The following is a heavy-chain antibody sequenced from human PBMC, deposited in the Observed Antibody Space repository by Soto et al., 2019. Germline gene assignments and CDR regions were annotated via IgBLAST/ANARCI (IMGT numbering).Heavy chain of an antibody. CDR1: GFTFSSYG. V-gene: IGHV3-33*01. J-gene: IGHJ5*02. D-gene: IGHD2-15*01. Sequence: PGGSLRLSCAASGFTFSSYGMHWVRQAPGKGLEWVAVIRYDGSNKYYADSVKGRFTISRDNSKNTLYLQMNSLRAEDTAVYYCAREYCSGGSCSNWFDPWGQGTLVTVSS. CDR2: IRYDGSNK. CDR3: AREYCSGGSCSNWFDP.